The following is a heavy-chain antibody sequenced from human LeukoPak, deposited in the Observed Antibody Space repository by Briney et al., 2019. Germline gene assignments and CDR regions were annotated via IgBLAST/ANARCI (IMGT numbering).Heavy chain of an antibody. J-gene: IGHJ4*02. CDR3: ARGEPRGGSVGATGSY. CDR2: IWYDGSNK. V-gene: IGHV3-33*01. Sequence: GGSLGLSCAASGFIFSNYGMHWVRQAPGKGLEWLAVIWYDGSNKYYADSVKGRFTISRDNSKNTVSLQMNSLRGEDTAVYYCARGEPRGGSVGATGSYWGQGTLVTVSS. D-gene: IGHD1-26*01. CDR1: GFIFSNYG.